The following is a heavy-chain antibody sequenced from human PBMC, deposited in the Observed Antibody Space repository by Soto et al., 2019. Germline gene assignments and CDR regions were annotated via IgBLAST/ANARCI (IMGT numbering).Heavy chain of an antibody. J-gene: IGHJ4*02. V-gene: IGHV3-7*03. CDR1: GFTFSSFY. CDR3: AKVWVGGQPSNPYDY. Sequence: EVQLVESGGGLVQPGGSLRLSCAASGFTFSSFYVSWVRQAQGKGLEWVANINEDGSEKYYVDSVKGRFTVSRDNAKSSLYLQMNSLRAEDTAVYYCAKVWVGGQPSNPYDYWGQVTLVTVSS. CDR2: INEDGSEK. D-gene: IGHD3-16*01.